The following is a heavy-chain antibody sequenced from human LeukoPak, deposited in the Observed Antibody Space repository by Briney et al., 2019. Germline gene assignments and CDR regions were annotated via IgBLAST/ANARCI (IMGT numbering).Heavy chain of an antibody. CDR1: GFTFSSYW. Sequence: GGSLRLSCAASGFTFSSYWMSWVRQAPGKGLEWVANIKQDGSEKYYVDSVKGRFTISRDNSKNTLYLQMNSLRAEDTAVYYCAKTGPLGYYYDSSGYLNYWGQGTLVTVSS. J-gene: IGHJ4*02. CDR2: IKQDGSEK. V-gene: IGHV3-7*01. CDR3: AKTGPLGYYYDSSGYLNY. D-gene: IGHD3-22*01.